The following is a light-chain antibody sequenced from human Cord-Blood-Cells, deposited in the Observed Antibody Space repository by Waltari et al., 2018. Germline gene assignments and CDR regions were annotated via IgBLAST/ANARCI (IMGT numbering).Light chain of an antibody. V-gene: IGKV4-1*01. CDR2: WAS. Sequence: DIVMTKSPDSLAVSLGERATINCKSSQSVLYSSNNKNYLAWYQQKPGQPPKLLIYWASTRESGVPDRFSSSGSGTDFTLTISSLQAEDVAVYYCQKYYSTPYTFGQGTKLEIK. J-gene: IGKJ2*01. CDR3: QKYYSTPYT. CDR1: QSVLYSSNNKNY.